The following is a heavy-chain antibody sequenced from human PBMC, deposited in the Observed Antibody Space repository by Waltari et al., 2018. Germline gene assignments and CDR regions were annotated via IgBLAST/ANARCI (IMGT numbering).Heavy chain of an antibody. J-gene: IGHJ4*02. Sequence: EVQLVESGGGLVQPGGSLRLSCTASGFSFSTYTMHWARQAPGKGLEGVFFSSSGSGSIYYADSVKGRFTISGDNAKSTLFLQMNSRRDDDTAVYYCVRGGSLDQWGQGTLVTVSS. CDR2: SSSGSGSI. CDR1: GFSFSTYT. V-gene: IGHV3-48*02. CDR3: VRGGSLDQ.